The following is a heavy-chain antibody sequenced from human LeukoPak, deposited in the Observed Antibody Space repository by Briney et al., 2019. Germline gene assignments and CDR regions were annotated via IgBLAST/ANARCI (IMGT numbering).Heavy chain of an antibody. CDR1: GYTFTSYG. Sequence: ASVKVSCKASGYTFTSYGISWVRQAPGQGLEWMGWINPNSGGTNYAQKFQGRVTMTRDTSISAAYMELSRLRSDDTAVYYCARGYGDYPFDYWGQGTLVTVSS. CDR3: ARGYGDYPFDY. V-gene: IGHV1-2*02. J-gene: IGHJ4*02. D-gene: IGHD4-17*01. CDR2: INPNSGGT.